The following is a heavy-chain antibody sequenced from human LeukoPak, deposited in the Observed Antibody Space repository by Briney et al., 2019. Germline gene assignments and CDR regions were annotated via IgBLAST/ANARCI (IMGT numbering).Heavy chain of an antibody. J-gene: IGHJ4*02. CDR3: ARGAYGWFGELTTYDY. D-gene: IGHD3-10*01. CDR2: IYSGGST. CDR1: GFTVSSNY. V-gene: IGHV3-53*01. Sequence: GGSLRLSCAVSGFTVSSNYMSWVRQAPGKGLEWVSVIYSGGSTYYADSVKGRFTISRDNSKNTLYLQMNSLRAEDTAVYYCARGAYGWFGELTTYDYWGQGTLVTVSS.